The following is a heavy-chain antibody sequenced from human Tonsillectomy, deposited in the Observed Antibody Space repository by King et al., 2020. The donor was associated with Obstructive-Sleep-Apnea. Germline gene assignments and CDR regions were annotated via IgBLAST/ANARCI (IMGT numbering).Heavy chain of an antibody. V-gene: IGHV3-7*01. J-gene: IGHJ4*02. D-gene: IGHD5-18*01. CDR3: VRGGYTYDY. CDR1: GLTYSNHW. Sequence: VQLVESGGGLVQPGESLRLSCAVAGLTYSNHWMSWVRQAPGKGLEWVAKIKEGGSDKYYVDSVKGRFTISRDNAKNSLYLQMNSLRVEDTAMYYCVRGGYTYDYWGQGTLVIVSS. CDR2: IKEGGSDK.